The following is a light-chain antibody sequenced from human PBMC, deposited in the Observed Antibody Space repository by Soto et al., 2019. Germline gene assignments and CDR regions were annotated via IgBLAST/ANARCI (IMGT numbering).Light chain of an antibody. Sequence: SSELTQPPSVSVAPGQTARITCGGNNIVTKSVHWYQQKPGQAPMMVVYYDSFRPSGIPERFSGSKSGNTATLTISRVEAGDEADYYCQVWDSSNDHVVFGGGTKLTVL. CDR1: NIVTKS. V-gene: IGLV3-21*02. CDR2: YDS. J-gene: IGLJ2*01. CDR3: QVWDSSNDHVV.